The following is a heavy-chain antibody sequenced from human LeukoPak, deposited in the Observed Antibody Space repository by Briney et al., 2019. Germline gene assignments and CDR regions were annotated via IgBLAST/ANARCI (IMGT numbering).Heavy chain of an antibody. D-gene: IGHD2-15*01. J-gene: IGHJ4*02. CDR3: ARDQGGQTPFPLRY. CDR1: GYTFTGYY. V-gene: IGHV1-2*04. Sequence: GASVKVSCKASGYTFTGYYMHWVRQAPGQGLEWMGWINPNSGGTSYAQKFQGWVTMTRDTSISTAYMELSRLRSDDTAVYYCARDQGGQTPFPLRYWGQGTLVTVSS. CDR2: INPNSGGT.